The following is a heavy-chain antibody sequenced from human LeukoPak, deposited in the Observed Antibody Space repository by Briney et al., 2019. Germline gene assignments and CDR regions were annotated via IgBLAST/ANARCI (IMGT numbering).Heavy chain of an antibody. J-gene: IGHJ4*02. V-gene: IGHV1-46*01. CDR3: AREQGQVPGPLVVAGTYYFDY. CDR2: INPSGRST. Sequence: ASVKVSCKASGYTSTSNHIHWVRQAPGQGLEWMGIINPSGRSTNYARKFQGRVTMTSDTSTSTVYMELSSLRFEDTAVYYCAREQGQVPGPLVVAGTYYFDYWGQGTLVTVSS. CDR1: GYTSTSNH. D-gene: IGHD2-15*01.